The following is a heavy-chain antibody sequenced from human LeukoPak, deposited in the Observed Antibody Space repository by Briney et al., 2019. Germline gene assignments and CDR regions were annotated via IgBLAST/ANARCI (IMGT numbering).Heavy chain of an antibody. J-gene: IGHJ5*02. CDR2: INHSGST. Sequence: SETLSLTCAVYGGPFSGYYWSWIRQPPGKGLEWIGEINHSGSTNYNPSLKSRVTISVDTSKNQFSLKLSSVTAADTAVYYCARGESCSSTSCYLGSWFDPWGQGTLVTVSS. CDR3: ARGESCSSTSCYLGSWFDP. V-gene: IGHV4-34*01. D-gene: IGHD2-2*01. CDR1: GGPFSGYY.